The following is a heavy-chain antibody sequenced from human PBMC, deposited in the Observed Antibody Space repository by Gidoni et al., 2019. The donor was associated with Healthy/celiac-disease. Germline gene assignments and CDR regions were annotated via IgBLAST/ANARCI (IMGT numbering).Heavy chain of an antibody. CDR2: IKSKTDGGTT. Sequence: ELQLVESGGGLVNPGGSLRLSCAASGFPFCNAWMSLFRQATGKGLEWVGRIKSKTDGGTTDYAAHVKGRFTISRDDSKNTLYRQMNSLKTEDTAVYYCTTGEIVVVPAATDYYYYYGMDVWGQGTTVTVSS. CDR3: TTGEIVVVPAATDYYYYYGMDV. CDR1: GFPFCNAW. V-gene: IGHV3-15*01. J-gene: IGHJ6*02. D-gene: IGHD2-2*01.